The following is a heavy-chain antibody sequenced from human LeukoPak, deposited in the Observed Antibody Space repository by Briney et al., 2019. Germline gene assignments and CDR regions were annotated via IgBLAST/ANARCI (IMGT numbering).Heavy chain of an antibody. CDR1: GFTFSSYW. CDR2: IKEDGSEK. Sequence: GGSLRLSCAASGFTFSSYWMSWVRQAPGQGLEWLANIKEDGSEKYYVDSVKGRFTISRDNAKNSLYLQMNSLRAEDTAVYYCARDRGELLHWGQGTLVTVSS. D-gene: IGHD3-16*01. V-gene: IGHV3-7*01. J-gene: IGHJ4*02. CDR3: ARDRGELLH.